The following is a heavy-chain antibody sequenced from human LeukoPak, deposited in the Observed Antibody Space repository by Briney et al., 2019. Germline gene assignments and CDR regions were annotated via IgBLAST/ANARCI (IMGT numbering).Heavy chain of an antibody. CDR1: GFTFSSYA. J-gene: IGHJ4*02. V-gene: IGHV3-23*01. CDR3: AKDKAVEMATMFDY. Sequence: GESLRLSCAASGFTFSSYAMSWVRQAPGEGMEWVSAISGSGGSTYYANSVKGRFTISRDNSKNTLYLQMNSLRAEDTAVYYCAKDKAVEMATMFDYWGQGTLVTVSS. CDR2: ISGSGGST. D-gene: IGHD5-24*01.